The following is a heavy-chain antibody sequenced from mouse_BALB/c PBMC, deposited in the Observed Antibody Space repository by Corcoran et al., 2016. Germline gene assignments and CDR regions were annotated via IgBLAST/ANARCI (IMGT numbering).Heavy chain of an antibody. CDR2: LWWDDDK. V-gene: IGHV8-8*01. Sequence: QVTLKESGPGILQPSQTLSLTCSFSGFSLSTSGMGLGWIRQPSGKGLEWLAHLWWDDDKYYNTALKIGLTISKDTSKNQVFLKLASVDTAETATYYCARIAYYGSSYAYWGQGTLVTVSA. CDR1: GFSLSTSGMG. CDR3: ARIAYYGSSYAY. J-gene: IGHJ3*01. D-gene: IGHD1-1*01.